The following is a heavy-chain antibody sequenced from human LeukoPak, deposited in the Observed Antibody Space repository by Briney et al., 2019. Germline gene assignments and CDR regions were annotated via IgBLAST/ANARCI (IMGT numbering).Heavy chain of an antibody. CDR3: ARESTAGYNSSWYGFRN. J-gene: IGHJ1*01. CDR1: GFTFSGYW. Sequence: PGGSLRLSCAASGFTFSGYWMSLVRQAPGKGMEWVANINQDGSEKYYVDSVKGRFTISRDNAKNSLFLQMGSLRVEDTAVYYCARESTAGYNSSWYGFRNWGQGTLVSVSS. CDR2: INQDGSEK. D-gene: IGHD6-13*01. V-gene: IGHV3-7*01.